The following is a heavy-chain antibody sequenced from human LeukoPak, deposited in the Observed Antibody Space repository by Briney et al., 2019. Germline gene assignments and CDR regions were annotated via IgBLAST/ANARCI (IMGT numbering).Heavy chain of an antibody. J-gene: IGHJ6*02. CDR1: GGSISSGGYS. D-gene: IGHD6-19*01. V-gene: IGHV4-30-2*01. Sequence: PSQTLSLTCAVSGGSISSGGYSWSWIRQPPGKGLEWIGYIYHSGSTNYNPSLKSRVTISVDTSKNQFSLKLSSVTAADTAVYYCARGVAVAGTFPYYYYYYGMDVWGQGTTVTVSS. CDR2: IYHSGST. CDR3: ARGVAVAGTFPYYYYYYGMDV.